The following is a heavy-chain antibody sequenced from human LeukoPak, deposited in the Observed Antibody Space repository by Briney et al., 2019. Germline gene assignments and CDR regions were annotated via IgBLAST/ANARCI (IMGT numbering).Heavy chain of an antibody. CDR2: ISSSGGTI. CDR3: ARVDIYWSDP. Sequence: SGGSLRLSCAASGFTFSSYEMNWVRQAPGKGLEWVSYISSSGGTIYYADTVKGRFTISRDNAKNSLYLQMNSLRAEDTAVYYCARVDIYWSDPWGQGTLVTVSS. CDR1: GFTFSSYE. D-gene: IGHD3-3*02. V-gene: IGHV3-48*03. J-gene: IGHJ5*02.